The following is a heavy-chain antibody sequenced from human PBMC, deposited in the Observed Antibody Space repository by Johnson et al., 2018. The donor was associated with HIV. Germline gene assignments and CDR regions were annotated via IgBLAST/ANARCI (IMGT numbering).Heavy chain of an antibody. CDR1: GFTFDDFG. V-gene: IGHV3-20*04. CDR2: INWNGGST. J-gene: IGHJ3*02. Sequence: VQLVESGGGVVRPGGSLRLSCVASGFTFDDFGMGWVRQAPGKGLEWVSGINWNGGSTGYSDSVKGRFTISRDNSKNTLYLQMNSLRAEDTAVYYCALAAIAAAGDAFDIWGQGTMVTVSS. CDR3: ALAAIAAAGDAFDI. D-gene: IGHD6-13*01.